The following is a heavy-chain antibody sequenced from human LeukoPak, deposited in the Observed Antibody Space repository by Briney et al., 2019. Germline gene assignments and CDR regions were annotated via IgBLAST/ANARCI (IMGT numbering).Heavy chain of an antibody. J-gene: IGHJ4*02. D-gene: IGHD1-14*01. V-gene: IGHV3-21*06. CDR2: IGPTGSDR. CDR1: GFTFSSYD. Sequence: PGGSLRLSCAASGFTFSSYDMKWVRQAPGKGLEWVASIGPTGSDRYHADSIKGRFTISRDNANNFLYLQMNSLRAEDTAVYYCATETNGRHYDYWGQGTLLTVSS. CDR3: ATETNGRHYDY.